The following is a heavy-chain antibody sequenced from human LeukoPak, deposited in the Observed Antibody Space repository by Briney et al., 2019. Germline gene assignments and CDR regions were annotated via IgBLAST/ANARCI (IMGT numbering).Heavy chain of an antibody. Sequence: GGSLRLSCAASGFTFSSYGMHWVRQAPGKGLEWVAFIRYDGSNKYYADSVKGRFTISRDNSKNTLYLQMNSLRAEDTAVYYCAKLFYIRFAFDIWGQGTMVTVSS. CDR3: AKLFYIRFAFDI. CDR1: GFTFSSYG. J-gene: IGHJ3*02. CDR2: IRYDGSNK. V-gene: IGHV3-30*02. D-gene: IGHD1-14*01.